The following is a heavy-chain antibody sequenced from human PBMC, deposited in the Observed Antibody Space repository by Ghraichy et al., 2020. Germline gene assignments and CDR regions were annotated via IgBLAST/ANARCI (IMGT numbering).Heavy chain of an antibody. J-gene: IGHJ1*01. V-gene: IGHV3-23*01. D-gene: IGHD5-24*01. CDR1: GFIFNNYA. CDR3: AKDMGWQREYFQN. Sequence: LSLTCAGSGFIFNNYAMSWARQAPGKGLEWVSGISASGGSTYYADSMKGRFTISRDNSKSTLYLQMNSLRAEDTAAYYCAKDMGWQREYFQNWGQGTLVTVSS. CDR2: ISASGGST.